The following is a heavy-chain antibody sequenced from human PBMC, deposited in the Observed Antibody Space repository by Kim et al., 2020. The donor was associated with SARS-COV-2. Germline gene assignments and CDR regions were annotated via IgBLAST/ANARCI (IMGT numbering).Heavy chain of an antibody. V-gene: IGHV4-30-2*01. CDR3: AVANVVTATRSGHNWFDP. CDR2: IYHSGST. D-gene: IGHD2-21*02. Sequence: SETLSLTCAVSGGSISSGGYSWSWIRQPPGKGLGWIGYIYHSGSTYYNPSLKSRVTISVDRSKNQFSLKLSSVTAADTAVYYCAVANVVTATRSGHNWFDPWGQGTLVTVSS. CDR1: GGSISSGGYS. J-gene: IGHJ5*02.